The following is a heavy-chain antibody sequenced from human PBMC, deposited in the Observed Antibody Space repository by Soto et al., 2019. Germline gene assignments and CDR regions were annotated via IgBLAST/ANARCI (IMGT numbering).Heavy chain of an antibody. J-gene: IGHJ4*02. Sequence: AGGSLRLSCAASGFTFTNYAMSWVRQAPGKGLEWVSAISGGGGATYYADSVKGRFTISRDNSKSTLYLQMNSLRAEDTAVYYCAKDYYDSRGYSLYWGQGTLVTVS. CDR3: AKDYYDSRGYSLY. D-gene: IGHD3-22*01. CDR2: ISGGGGAT. CDR1: GFTFTNYA. V-gene: IGHV3-23*01.